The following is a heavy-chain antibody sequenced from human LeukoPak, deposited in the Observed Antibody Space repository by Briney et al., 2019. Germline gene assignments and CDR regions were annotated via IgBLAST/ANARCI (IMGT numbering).Heavy chain of an antibody. CDR1: GFTFSSYW. CDR3: ARVPMIAARPRYFQH. J-gene: IGHJ1*01. Sequence: PGGSLRLSCAASGFTFSSYWMSWVRQAPGKGLEWVANIKQDGSEKYYVDSVKGRFTISRDSAKNSLYLQMNSLRAEDTAVYYCARVPMIAARPRYFQHWGQGTLVTVSS. D-gene: IGHD6-6*01. CDR2: IKQDGSEK. V-gene: IGHV3-7*01.